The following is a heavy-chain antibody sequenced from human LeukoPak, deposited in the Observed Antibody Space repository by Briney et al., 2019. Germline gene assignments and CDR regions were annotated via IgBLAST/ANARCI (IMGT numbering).Heavy chain of an antibody. J-gene: IGHJ4*02. CDR1: GFTFSSYA. CDR2: ISGSVGST. D-gene: IGHD1-26*01. CDR3: ATRGTYYLPHDY. Sequence: GGSLRLSCAASGFTFSSYAMSWVRQAPGKGLEWVPAISGSVGSTYYADSVKGRFTISRDNSKNTLSLQMNSLRAEDTAVYYCATRGTYYLPHDYWGQGNLVTVSS. V-gene: IGHV3-23*01.